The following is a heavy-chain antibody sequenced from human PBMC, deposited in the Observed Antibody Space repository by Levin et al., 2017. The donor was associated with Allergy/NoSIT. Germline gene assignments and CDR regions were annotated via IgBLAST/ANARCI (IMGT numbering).Heavy chain of an antibody. Sequence: SETLSLTCTVSGGSVSSGSYYWSWIRQPPGKGLEWIGYIYYSGSTNYNPSLKSRVTISVDTSKNQFSLKLSSVTAADTAVYYCARDHYDFWSGTFDYWGQGTLVTVSS. CDR1: GGSVSSGSYY. V-gene: IGHV4-61*01. J-gene: IGHJ4*02. CDR3: ARDHYDFWSGTFDY. CDR2: IYYSGST. D-gene: IGHD3-3*01.